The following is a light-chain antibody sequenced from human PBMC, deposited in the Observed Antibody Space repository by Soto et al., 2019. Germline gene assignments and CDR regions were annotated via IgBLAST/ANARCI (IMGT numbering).Light chain of an antibody. J-gene: IGLJ3*02. V-gene: IGLV1-44*01. Sequence: QSVLTQPPSASGTPGQRVTISCSGSSSNIGSNTVNWYQQLPGTAPKHLIFSNNQRPSGVPDRFSGSKSGTSASLAISGLQHEDEADYYCAAWDDSLSWVFGGGTKVTVL. CDR1: SSNIGSNT. CDR3: AAWDDSLSWV. CDR2: SNN.